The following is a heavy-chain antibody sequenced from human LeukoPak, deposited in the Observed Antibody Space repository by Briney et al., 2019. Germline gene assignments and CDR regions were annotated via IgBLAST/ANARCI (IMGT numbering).Heavy chain of an antibody. CDR2: INANTRTI. CDR3: ARDQYYDFWSGYYLFDY. J-gene: IGHJ4*02. D-gene: IGHD3-3*01. CDR1: GFTFSSYE. Sequence: GGSLRLSCVASGFTFSSYEMTWVRQAPGKGLEWNSYINANTRTIYYADSVNGRFTMSRDNAKKSLYLQMNSLRAEDTAVYYCARDQYYDFWSGYYLFDYWGQGTLVTVSS. V-gene: IGHV3-48*03.